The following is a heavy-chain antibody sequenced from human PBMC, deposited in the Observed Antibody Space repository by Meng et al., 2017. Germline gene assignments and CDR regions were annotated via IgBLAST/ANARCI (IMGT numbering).Heavy chain of an antibody. CDR1: GYTFPDYW. CDR3: ARDEDISAAGKLFGDY. V-gene: IGHV1-2*06. Sequence: QVELVQSGSEVKKPGASVKVSCQASGYTFPDYWLHWVRRAPGQGLEWMGRINPKSGDTHYAQRFKGRVTMTGDTSISTAYMELSGLRSDDTAMYYCARDEDISAAGKLFGDYWGQGTLVTVSS. CDR2: INPKSGDT. J-gene: IGHJ4*02. D-gene: IGHD6-13*01.